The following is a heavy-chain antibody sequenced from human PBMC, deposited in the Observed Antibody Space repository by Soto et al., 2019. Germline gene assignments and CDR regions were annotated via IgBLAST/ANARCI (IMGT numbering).Heavy chain of an antibody. CDR2: IFDDGINK. D-gene: IGHD3-16*01. CDR1: GFTFTERG. V-gene: IGHV3-33*01. CDR3: ARDHNRVGGYNWFDA. J-gene: IGHJ5*02. Sequence: QVQLVESGGGVVQPGKSLRLSCVASGFTFTERGMHWVRQAPGKGLEWVAVIFDDGINKYYADSVKGRFTISRDTSKSTLYLQMNSLRAEDTAVYYCARDHNRVGGYNWFDAWGQGTLVTVSS.